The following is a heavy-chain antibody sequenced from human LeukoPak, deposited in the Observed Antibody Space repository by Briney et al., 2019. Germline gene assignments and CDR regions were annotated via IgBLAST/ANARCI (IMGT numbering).Heavy chain of an antibody. CDR1: GGSFSGYY. V-gene: IGHV4-39*01. CDR3: ARSTVTGRYFDY. CDR2: IYYSGST. J-gene: IGHJ4*02. D-gene: IGHD4-17*01. Sequence: SETLSLTCAVCGGSFSGYYWGWIRQPPGKGLEWIGSIYYSGSTYHNPSLKSRVTISVDTSKNQFSLKLSSATAADTAVYYCARSTVTGRYFDYWGQGTLVTVSS.